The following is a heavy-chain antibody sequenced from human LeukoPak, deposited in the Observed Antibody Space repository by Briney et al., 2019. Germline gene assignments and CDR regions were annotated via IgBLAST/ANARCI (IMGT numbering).Heavy chain of an antibody. CDR3: ARRRDERGYKDIFDI. CDR1: AYSFSTYW. CDR2: IYPADSDT. J-gene: IGHJ3*02. D-gene: IGHD5-18*01. Sequence: GESLKISCKGSAYSFSTYWIGWVRQMPGKGLECMGIIYPADSDTRYSPSFEGQVTISADKSISTAYLQWSSLKASDTAMYYCARRRDERGYKDIFDIWGQGTMVTVSS. V-gene: IGHV5-51*01.